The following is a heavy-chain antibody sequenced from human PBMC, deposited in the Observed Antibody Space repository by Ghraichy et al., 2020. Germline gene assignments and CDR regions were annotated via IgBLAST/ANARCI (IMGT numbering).Heavy chain of an antibody. V-gene: IGHV4-59*01. CDR3: AREPPNWGLGGYDAFDI. D-gene: IGHD7-27*01. J-gene: IGHJ3*02. CDR2: IYYSGST. CDR1: GGSISSYY. Sequence: SETLSLTCTVSGGSISSYYWSWIRQPPGKGLEWIGYIYYSGSTNYNPSLKRRVTISVGTSKNQFSLKLSSVTAADTAVYYCAREPPNWGLGGYDAFDIWGQGTMVTVSS.